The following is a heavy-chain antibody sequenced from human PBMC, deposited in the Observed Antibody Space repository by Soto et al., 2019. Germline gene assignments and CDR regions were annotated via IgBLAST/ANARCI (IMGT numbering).Heavy chain of an antibody. CDR1: GYTFTSYA. J-gene: IGHJ4*02. CDR3: AREYYDSSGYYYSLAFDY. D-gene: IGHD3-22*01. V-gene: IGHV1-3*01. Sequence: ASVKVSCKASGYTFTSYAMHWVRQAPGQRLEWMGWINAGNGNTKYSQKFQGRVTITRDTSASTAYMELSGLRSEDTAVYYCAREYYDSSGYYYSLAFDYWGQGTLVTVS. CDR2: INAGNGNT.